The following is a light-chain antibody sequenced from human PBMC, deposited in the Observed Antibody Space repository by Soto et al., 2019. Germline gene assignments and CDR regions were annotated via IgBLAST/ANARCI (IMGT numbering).Light chain of an antibody. J-gene: IGLJ3*02. CDR3: QSSDSSLSGSEV. CDR2: GTT. V-gene: IGLV1-40*01. Sequence: QSVLTQPPSVSGAPGQGVTISCTGSSSNIGAGYDVHWYQQVPGTAPQLLIFGTTNRPSGVPDRFSGSKSGTSASLAITGLQADDEADYYCQSSDSSLSGSEVFGGGTKLTVL. CDR1: SSNIGAGYD.